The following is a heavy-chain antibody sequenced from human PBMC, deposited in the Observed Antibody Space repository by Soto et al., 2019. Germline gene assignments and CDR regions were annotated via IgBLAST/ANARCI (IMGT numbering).Heavy chain of an antibody. CDR3: TRDGLEGSGIPPYYYGMDV. Sequence: QVQLVESGGGVVQPGRSLRLSCAASGFSFSTYAMHWVRQAPGKGLEWVAVISHDGNNKFYADFVRGRFTISRDDSKNTLYLQMNSLGVEDTAVYYCTRDGLEGSGIPPYYYGMDVWGQGTTVTVSS. D-gene: IGHD3-10*01. J-gene: IGHJ6*02. CDR2: ISHDGNNK. CDR1: GFSFSTYA. V-gene: IGHV3-30-3*01.